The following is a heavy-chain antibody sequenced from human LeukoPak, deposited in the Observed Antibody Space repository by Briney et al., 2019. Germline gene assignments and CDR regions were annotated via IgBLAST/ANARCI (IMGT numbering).Heavy chain of an antibody. CDR1: GGSISSSSYY. CDR2: IYYSGST. V-gene: IGHV4-39*02. J-gene: IGHJ4*02. CDR3: ARDRTEFGWGQQYPLDY. Sequence: KPSETLSLTCTVSGGSISSSSYYWGWIRQPPGKGLEWIGSIYYSGSTSYNPSLKSRVTISVDTSKNQFSLKVTSVTAADTAVYYCARDRTEFGWGQQYPLDYWGQGTLVTVSS. D-gene: IGHD4-11*01.